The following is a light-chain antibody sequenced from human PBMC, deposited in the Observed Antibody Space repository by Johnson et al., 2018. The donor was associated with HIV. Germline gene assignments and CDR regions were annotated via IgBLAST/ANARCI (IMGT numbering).Light chain of an antibody. CDR3: GTWDNSLTAYV. Sequence: QSVLTQPPSVSAAPGQKVTISCSGSSSDMGNYAVSWYQHLPGTAPKLLIYENNKRPSGIPDRFSGSKSGTSATLGITGLQTGDEADYYCGTWDNSLTAYVFGTGTKVTV. CDR2: ENN. J-gene: IGLJ1*01. V-gene: IGLV1-51*02. CDR1: SSDMGNYA.